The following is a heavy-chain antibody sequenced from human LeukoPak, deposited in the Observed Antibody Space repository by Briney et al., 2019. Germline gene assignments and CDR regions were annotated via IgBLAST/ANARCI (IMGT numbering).Heavy chain of an antibody. D-gene: IGHD3-10*01. J-gene: IGHJ4*02. CDR2: ISYDGSNK. Sequence: GSLRLSCAASGFTFSSYAMHWVRQAPGKGLEWVAVISYDGSNKYYADSVKGRFTISRDNSKNTLYLQMNSLRAEDTAVYYCARGFGSGSYYRLDYWGQGTLVTVSS. CDR1: GFTFSSYA. CDR3: ARGFGSGSYYRLDY. V-gene: IGHV3-30-3*01.